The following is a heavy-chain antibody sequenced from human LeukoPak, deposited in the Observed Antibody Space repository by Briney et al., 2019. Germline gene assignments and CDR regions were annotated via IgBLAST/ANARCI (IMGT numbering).Heavy chain of an antibody. CDR3: AREAGTTDFDY. V-gene: IGHV3-7*01. CDR1: GFTFNNYA. D-gene: IGHD1-1*01. J-gene: IGHJ4*02. CDR2: IKQDGSEK. Sequence: PGGSLRLSCAASGFTFNNYAMSWVRQAPGKGLEWVANIKQDGSEKYYVDSVKGRFTISRDNAKNSLYLQMNSLRAEDTAVYYCAREAGTTDFDYWGQGTLVTVSS.